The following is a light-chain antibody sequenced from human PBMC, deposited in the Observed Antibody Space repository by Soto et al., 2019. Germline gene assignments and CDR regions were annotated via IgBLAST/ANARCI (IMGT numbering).Light chain of an antibody. V-gene: IGKV4-1*01. CDR2: WAS. CDR3: PQYYSPWT. Sequence: DIVMTQSPDSLAVSLGERATINCKSSQSVLYSSNNKNYLAWYQQKPGQPPKLLIYWASTRESGVPDRFSGSGSGTAFSLTTSSLQAEDVAVYYCPQYYSPWTFGQGTKVELK. CDR1: QSVLYSSNNKNY. J-gene: IGKJ1*01.